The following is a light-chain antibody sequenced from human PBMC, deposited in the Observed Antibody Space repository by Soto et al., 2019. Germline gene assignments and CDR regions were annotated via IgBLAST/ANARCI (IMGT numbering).Light chain of an antibody. CDR1: SSDVGGYNY. V-gene: IGLV2-14*01. J-gene: IGLJ7*01. Sequence: QSALTQPASVSGSPGQSITISCTGTSSDVGGYNYVSWYQQHPGKAPKLMIYEVSNRPSGVSNRFSGSKSGNTASLTISGLQAEDEADYYCTSYTSISTLGVFGGGTQLNVL. CDR2: EVS. CDR3: TSYTSISTLGV.